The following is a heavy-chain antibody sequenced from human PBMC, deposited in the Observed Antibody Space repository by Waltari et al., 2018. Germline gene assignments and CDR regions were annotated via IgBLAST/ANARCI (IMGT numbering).Heavy chain of an antibody. J-gene: IGHJ6*02. Sequence: QVQLVQSGAEVKKPGSSVKVSCKASGGTFSSYAISWVRQAPGQGLEWMGGTIPTFGTANYAQKCQGRVTITADESTSTAYMELSSLRSEDTAVYYCARSRTAMVTGCMDVWGQGTTVTVSS. V-gene: IGHV1-69*12. CDR3: ARSRTAMVTGCMDV. CDR1: GGTFSSYA. D-gene: IGHD5-18*01. CDR2: TIPTFGTA.